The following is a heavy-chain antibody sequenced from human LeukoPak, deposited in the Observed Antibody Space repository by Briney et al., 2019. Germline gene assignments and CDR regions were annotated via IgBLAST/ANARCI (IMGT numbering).Heavy chain of an antibody. D-gene: IGHD5-18*01. CDR3: ARDYSGGTTMVHRFDY. CDR2: INPSGGST. Sequence: ASVKVSCKASGYTFTSYYMHWVRQAPGQGLEWMGIINPSGGSTSYAQKFQGRVTMTRDTSTSTVYMELSSLRSEDTAVYYCARDYSGGTTMVHRFDYWGQGTLVTVSS. CDR1: GYTFTSYY. V-gene: IGHV1-46*01. J-gene: IGHJ4*02.